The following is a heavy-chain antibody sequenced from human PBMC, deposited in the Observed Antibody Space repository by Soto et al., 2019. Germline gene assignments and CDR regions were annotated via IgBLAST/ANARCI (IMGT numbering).Heavy chain of an antibody. CDR3: ARWWGVVTVDPDYYYGMDV. D-gene: IGHD2-21*02. J-gene: IGHJ6*02. Sequence: QVQLVQSGAEVKKPGASVKVSCKASGYTFTSYGISWVRQAPGQGLEWMGWISAYNGNTNYAQKLQDRVTMTTDTSTSTAYMELRSLRSDDTAVYYCARWWGVVTVDPDYYYGMDVWGQGTTVTVSS. CDR1: GYTFTSYG. V-gene: IGHV1-18*01. CDR2: ISAYNGNT.